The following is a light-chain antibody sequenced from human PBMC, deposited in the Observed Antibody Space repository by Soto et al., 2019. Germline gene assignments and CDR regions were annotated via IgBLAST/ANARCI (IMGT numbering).Light chain of an antibody. CDR2: GAS. CDR1: QSISSSF. J-gene: IGKJ5*01. CDR3: QQYDNSPIT. Sequence: EKVLTKSPGIVPLSPGEIASLYLGASQSISSSFLAWYQQKPGQAPRLLIYGASSRATGIPDRFSGTGSETDFTLTISRLEPEDFAVYYCQQYDNSPITFGQGTR. V-gene: IGKV3-20*01.